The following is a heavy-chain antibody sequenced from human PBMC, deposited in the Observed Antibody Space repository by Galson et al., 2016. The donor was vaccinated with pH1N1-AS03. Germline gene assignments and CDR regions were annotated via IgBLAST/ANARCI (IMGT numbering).Heavy chain of an antibody. D-gene: IGHD2-21*01. CDR2: IYYTGDI. CDR3: GRHLRNSYSMAV. Sequence: SETLSLTCTVSGCSINSYYWTWIRQPPGKGLEWIGQIYYTGDIIYTPSLRSRVTISVDTSKNQLSLSLSSVTAADTAVYYCGRHLRNSYSMAVGGQGTTVTVSS. J-gene: IGHJ6*02. CDR1: GCSINSYY. V-gene: IGHV4-59*08.